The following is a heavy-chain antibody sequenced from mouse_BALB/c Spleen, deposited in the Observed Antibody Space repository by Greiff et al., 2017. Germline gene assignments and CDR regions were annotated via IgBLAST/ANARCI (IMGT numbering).Heavy chain of an antibody. D-gene: IGHD1-1*01. CDR2: IDPENGDT. J-gene: IGHJ2*01. CDR1: GFNIKDYY. Sequence: VHVKQSGAELVRSGASVKLSCTASGFNIKDYYMHWVKQRPEQGLEWIGWIDPENGDTEYAPKFQGKATMTADTSSNTAYLQLSSLTSEDTAVYYCNCNYYGSSHLDYWGQGTTLTVSS. V-gene: IGHV14-4*02. CDR3: NCNYYGSSHLDY.